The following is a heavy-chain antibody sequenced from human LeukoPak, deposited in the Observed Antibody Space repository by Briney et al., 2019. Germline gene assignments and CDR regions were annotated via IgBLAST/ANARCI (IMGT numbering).Heavy chain of an antibody. J-gene: IGHJ6*02. V-gene: IGHV3-30-3*01. CDR2: ISYDGSNK. Sequence: GRSLRLSCAASGFTFSSYDMHWVRQAPGKGLEWVAVISYDGSNKYYADSVKGRFTISRDNSKNTLYLQMNSLRAEDTAVYYCARDCGGDCYLRYYYYGMDVWGQGTTVTVSS. CDR1: GFTFSSYD. CDR3: ARDCGGDCYLRYYYYGMDV. D-gene: IGHD2-21*02.